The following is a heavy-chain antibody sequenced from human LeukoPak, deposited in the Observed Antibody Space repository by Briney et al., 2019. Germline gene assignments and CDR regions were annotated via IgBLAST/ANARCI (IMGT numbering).Heavy chain of an antibody. CDR3: AKDLYSDYGPADY. V-gene: IGHV3-23*01. CDR1: GFTFSSYA. CDR2: INGGGVNT. J-gene: IGHJ4*02. D-gene: IGHD4-11*01. Sequence: GGSLRLSCAASGFTFSSYAMSWVRQAPGKGLEWVSTINGGGVNTHYADSVGGRFTISRDNSKNTLFLQMNSLRDEDTAVYYCAKDLYSDYGPADYWGQGNLVTVSS.